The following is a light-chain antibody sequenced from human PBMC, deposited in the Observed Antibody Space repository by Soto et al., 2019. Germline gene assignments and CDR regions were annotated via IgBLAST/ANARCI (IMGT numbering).Light chain of an antibody. V-gene: IGKV3-15*01. CDR3: QQYDTWPPGT. CDR1: QSINTN. Sequence: EIVMTQSPATLSVSPGERATLSCRASQSINTNLAWYQQKPGQAPRLLLFGASTRATGIPNRFSGSGSGTDSTLTISSLQSEDFAVYYWQQYDTWPPGTFGQGTKVEIK. CDR2: GAS. J-gene: IGKJ1*01.